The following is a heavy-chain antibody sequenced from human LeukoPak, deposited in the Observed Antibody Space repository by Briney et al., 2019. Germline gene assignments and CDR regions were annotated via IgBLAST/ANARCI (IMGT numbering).Heavy chain of an antibody. Sequence: PSETLSLTCTVSGGSISSSSYYWGWIRQPPGKGLEWIGSIYYSGSTYYNPSLKSRVTISVDTSKNQFSLKLSSVTAADTAVYYCARDPSLGTGSPFYYGMDVWGQGTTVTVSS. CDR3: ARDPSLGTGSPFYYGMDV. V-gene: IGHV4-39*02. D-gene: IGHD7-27*01. J-gene: IGHJ6*02. CDR1: GGSISSSSYY. CDR2: IYYSGST.